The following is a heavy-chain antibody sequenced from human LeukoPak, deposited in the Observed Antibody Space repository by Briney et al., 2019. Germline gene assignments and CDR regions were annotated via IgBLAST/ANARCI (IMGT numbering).Heavy chain of an antibody. J-gene: IGHJ4*02. V-gene: IGHV1-69*13. CDR1: GGTFSSYA. CDR3: ARDPLDRGFRGE. CDR2: IIPIFGTA. Sequence: ASVKVSCKASGGTFSSYAISWVRQAPGQGLEWMGGIIPIFGTANYAQKFQGRVTITADESTSTAYMELSSLRSEDTAVYYCARDPLDRGFRGEWGQGTLATVSS. D-gene: IGHD3-10*01.